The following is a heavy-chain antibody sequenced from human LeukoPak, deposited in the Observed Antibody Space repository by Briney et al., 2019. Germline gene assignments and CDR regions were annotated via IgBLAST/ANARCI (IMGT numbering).Heavy chain of an antibody. CDR2: TYYRSKWYN. D-gene: IGHD1-26*01. CDR1: GDSVSSNSAA. CDR3: ARYSGSYPHHFDY. J-gene: IGHJ4*02. Sequence: SQTLSLTCAISGDSVSSNSAAWNWLRQSPSRGLEWLGRTYYRSKWYNDYAVSVKSRITINPDTSKNQFSLQLNSVTPEDTAVYYCARYSGSYPHHFDYWGQGTLVTVSS. V-gene: IGHV6-1*01.